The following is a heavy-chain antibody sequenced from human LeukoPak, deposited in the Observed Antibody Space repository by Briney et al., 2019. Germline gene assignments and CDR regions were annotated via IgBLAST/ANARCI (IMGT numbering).Heavy chain of an antibody. CDR3: ARDWIAVAGTHYYYGMDV. D-gene: IGHD6-19*01. Sequence: PGGSLRPSCAASGFTFSSYEMNWVRQAPGKGLEWVSYISSSGSTIYYADSVKGRFTISRDNAKNSLYLQMNSLRAEDTAVYYCARDWIAVAGTHYYYGMDVWGKGTTVTVSS. CDR1: GFTFSSYE. J-gene: IGHJ6*04. V-gene: IGHV3-48*03. CDR2: ISSSGSTI.